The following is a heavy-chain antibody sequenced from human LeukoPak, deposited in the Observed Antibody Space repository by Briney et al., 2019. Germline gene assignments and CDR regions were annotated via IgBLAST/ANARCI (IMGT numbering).Heavy chain of an antibody. CDR2: IYYSGKT. J-gene: IGHJ4*02. D-gene: IGHD6-13*01. V-gene: IGHV4-39*01. CDR3: ARHRPPDYSSTWYPRLYYFDQ. CDR1: GGSIRSSSYY. Sequence: PSETLSLTCPVSGGSIRSSSYYWSWIRQPPGKGLERIGTIYYSGKTYYNPSLQSRLTISVDTSKNQFSLKLTSVIAADTAVYYCARHRPPDYSSTWYPRLYYFDQWGQGTLVTVSS.